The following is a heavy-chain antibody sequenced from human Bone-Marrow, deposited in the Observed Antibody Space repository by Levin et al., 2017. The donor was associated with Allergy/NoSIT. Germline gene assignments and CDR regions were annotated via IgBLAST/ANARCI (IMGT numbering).Heavy chain of an antibody. V-gene: IGHV1-8*01. Sequence: GASVKVSCKASGYTFTSYDINWVRQATGQGLEWMGWMNPNSGNTGYAQKFQGRVTMTRNTSISTAYMELSSLRSEDTAVYYSRFLFCASPNNIAARPNDYVWGSDRPLDYWGQGTLVTVSS. J-gene: IGHJ4*02. CDR3: RFLFCASPNNIAARPNDYVWGSDRPLDY. CDR1: GYTFTSYD. D-gene: IGHD3-16*02. CDR2: MNPNSGNT.